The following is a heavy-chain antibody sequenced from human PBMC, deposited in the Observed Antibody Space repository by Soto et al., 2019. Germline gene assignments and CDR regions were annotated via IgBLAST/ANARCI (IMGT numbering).Heavy chain of an antibody. CDR2: VYYTGST. D-gene: IGHD3-22*01. CDR1: GDSISTFY. CDR3: ARGRTVRNYADDCSDYFYFFDY. Sequence: SETLSLTCTVSGDSISTFYCGWIRQSPGKELEWIGYVYYTGSTNYNPSLKSRVTISVDRSKNQFSLKLTSANAADTAVYYCARGRTVRNYADDCSDYFYFFDYWGQGTQVTVSS. V-gene: IGHV4-59*13. J-gene: IGHJ4*02.